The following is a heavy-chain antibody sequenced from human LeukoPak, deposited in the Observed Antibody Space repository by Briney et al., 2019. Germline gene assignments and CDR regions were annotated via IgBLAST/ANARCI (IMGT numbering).Heavy chain of an antibody. CDR3: ARKLYSDNSHDAFDI. J-gene: IGHJ3*02. V-gene: IGHV3-21*01. CDR2: ISSSSTNI. CDR1: GFTFSSYT. Sequence: PGGSLRLSCAASGFTFSSYTMNWVRQAPGKGLEWVSCISSSSTNIYYADSVKGRFTISRDNAKNSLYLQMNSLRAEDTAVYYCARKLYSDNSHDAFDIWGQGTMVIVSS. D-gene: IGHD1-26*01.